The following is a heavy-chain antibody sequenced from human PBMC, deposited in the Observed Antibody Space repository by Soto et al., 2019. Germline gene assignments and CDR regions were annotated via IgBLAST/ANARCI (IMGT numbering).Heavy chain of an antibody. CDR2: ISRAGTNT. CDR3: ARGNLSFDFDS. Sequence: QIQLVESGGGVVQPGGSLRLSCAASRFSFGSFGMHWVRQAPGKGLEWVAFISRAGTNTYYGDSVKGRFTLSRDNSMNTLYLQMTTVRDEDTALYYCARGNLSFDFDSWGQGTLVIVSS. V-gene: IGHV3-30*03. J-gene: IGHJ4*02. CDR1: RFSFGSFG.